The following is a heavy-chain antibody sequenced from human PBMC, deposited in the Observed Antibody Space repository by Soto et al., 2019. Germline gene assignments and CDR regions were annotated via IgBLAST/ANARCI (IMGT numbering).Heavy chain of an antibody. V-gene: IGHV3-74*01. CDR2: INSDGSNT. Sequence: GGSLRLSCAASGFTLRGYWMHWVRQAPGKGLVWVSRINSDGSNTGYADSVKGRFTVSRDNAENTLNLQMSSLRAEDTAIYFCARASCGGDCYSGIDYWGQGTLVTVSS. J-gene: IGHJ4*02. D-gene: IGHD2-21*02. CDR1: GFTLRGYW. CDR3: ARASCGGDCYSGIDY.